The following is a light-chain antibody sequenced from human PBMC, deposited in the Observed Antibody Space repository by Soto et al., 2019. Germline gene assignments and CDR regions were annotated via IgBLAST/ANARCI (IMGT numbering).Light chain of an antibody. V-gene: IGKV3-15*01. CDR3: QQYNNWPQWT. Sequence: EIVMTQSPATLSVSPGERATLSCRVSQSVSSNLACYQQKPGQAPRLLIYGASTRATGIPARFSGSGSGTEFTLTISSLQSEDFAVYNCQQYNNWPQWTFGQGTKVEIK. CDR1: QSVSSN. J-gene: IGKJ1*01. CDR2: GAS.